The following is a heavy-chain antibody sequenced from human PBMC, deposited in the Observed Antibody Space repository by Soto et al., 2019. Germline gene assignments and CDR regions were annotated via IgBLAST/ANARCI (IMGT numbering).Heavy chain of an antibody. Sequence: SETLSLTCTVSGASVSSGDYYWSCIRQPPGKGLEWIGYIYNSGGSYYNPSLKGRLTISIDTSENQFSLRLNSVTAADTAIYYCVGTGTTDDYWGRGTLVIVSS. J-gene: IGHJ4*02. CDR3: VGTGTTDDY. CDR2: IYNSGGS. D-gene: IGHD4-17*01. CDR1: GASVSSGDYY. V-gene: IGHV4-30-4*01.